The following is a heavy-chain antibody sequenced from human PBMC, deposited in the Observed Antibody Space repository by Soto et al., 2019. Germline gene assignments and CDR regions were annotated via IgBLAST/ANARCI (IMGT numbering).Heavy chain of an antibody. CDR3: ARHRLGRGWFDP. CDR1: GYTFTSYD. Sequence: QVQLVQSGAEVKKPGASVKVSCKASGYTFTSYDINWVRQATGQGLEWMGWMNPNSGNTGYAQKFQGRVTMTRNTSISTSYMELSSLRAEDTAVYYCARHRLGRGWFDPWGQGTLVTVSS. CDR2: MNPNSGNT. D-gene: IGHD3-10*01. V-gene: IGHV1-8*01. J-gene: IGHJ5*02.